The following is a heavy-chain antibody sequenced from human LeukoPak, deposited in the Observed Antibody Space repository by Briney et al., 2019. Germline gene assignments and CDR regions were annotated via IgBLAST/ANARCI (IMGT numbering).Heavy chain of an antibody. CDR2: IFHRGST. J-gene: IGHJ4*02. D-gene: IGHD3-9*01. CDR1: SVSISSNYW. V-gene: IGHV4-4*02. Sequence: PSGTLSLTCAVSSVSISSNYWWNWVRQPPGKGLEWIGEIFHRGSTNYNSSLKSRVTILVDKSKNQFSLTLNSVTAADTAVYYCARATPYDILTGYYLYYFDYWGQGTLVTVSS. CDR3: ARATPYDILTGYYLYYFDY.